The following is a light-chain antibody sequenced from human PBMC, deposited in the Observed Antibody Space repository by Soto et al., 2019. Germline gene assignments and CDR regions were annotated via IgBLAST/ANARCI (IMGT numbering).Light chain of an antibody. CDR2: GAS. V-gene: IGKV3-15*01. Sequence: EIVMTQSPATLSVSPGERATLSCRASQGVGSHLAWYQQRPGQAPRLLIYGASYRATGIPARFSGSGSGTDFTLTISSLQSEDFAVYYCQQYDNWSPFTFGPGTKVDIK. CDR3: QQYDNWSPFT. CDR1: QGVGSH. J-gene: IGKJ3*01.